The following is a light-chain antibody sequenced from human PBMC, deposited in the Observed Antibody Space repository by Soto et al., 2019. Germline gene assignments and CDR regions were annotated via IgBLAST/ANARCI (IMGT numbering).Light chain of an antibody. CDR1: QSIVSY. J-gene: IGKJ3*01. CDR2: AAS. Sequence: DIQMTQSPSSLSASVGDRVTIICRASQSIVSYLDWYQQKPGKAPKLLVYAASSPRTGVPSRFSGSGSGTTFTLTIGSLQPEDFATYDGQQSYTSPFNFGPGTQVDVK. V-gene: IGKV1-39*01. CDR3: QQSYTSPFN.